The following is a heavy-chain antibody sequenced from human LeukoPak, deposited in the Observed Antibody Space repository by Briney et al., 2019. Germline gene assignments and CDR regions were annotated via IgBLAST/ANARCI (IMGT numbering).Heavy chain of an antibody. D-gene: IGHD1-26*01. J-gene: IGHJ4*02. V-gene: IGHV3-23*01. CDR1: GFTLSIYA. Sequence: PGGSLRLSCAASGFTLSIYAMGWARQAPGKGLEWVSDISGSGGTTYYADSVKGRFTISRDNSKNTLYLQMNSLRADDTAVYYCAKVSGNYYYYFDYWGQGTLVTLSS. CDR2: ISGSGGTT. CDR3: AKVSGNYYYYFDY.